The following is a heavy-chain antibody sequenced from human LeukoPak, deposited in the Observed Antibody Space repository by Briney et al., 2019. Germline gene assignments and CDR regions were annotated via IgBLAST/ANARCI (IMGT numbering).Heavy chain of an antibody. V-gene: IGHV3-66*02. J-gene: IGHJ4*02. D-gene: IGHD1-1*01. CDR1: GFTVSARY. Sequence: GGSLRLSCAASGFTVSARYMNWVRQAPGKGLERLSVIHSGGTTDYTDSVRGRFTISRDNSKSILYLQMNSLTTADTAVYYCGSSWEERLNFDYWGQGTLVTVSS. CDR3: GSSWEERLNFDY. CDR2: IHSGGTT.